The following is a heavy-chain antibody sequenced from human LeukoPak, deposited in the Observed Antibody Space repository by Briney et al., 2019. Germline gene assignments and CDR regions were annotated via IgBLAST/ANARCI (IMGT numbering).Heavy chain of an antibody. CDR1: GYTLTELS. V-gene: IGHV1-24*01. J-gene: IGHJ3*02. D-gene: IGHD1-26*01. CDR3: ATDVSGIVGAQEAFDI. Sequence: ASVKVSCKVSGYTLTELSMHWVRQAPGKGLEWMGGFDPEDGETIYAQKFQGRVTMTEDTSTDTAYMELSSLRSEDTAVYYCATDVSGIVGAQEAFDIWGQGTMVTVSS. CDR2: FDPEDGET.